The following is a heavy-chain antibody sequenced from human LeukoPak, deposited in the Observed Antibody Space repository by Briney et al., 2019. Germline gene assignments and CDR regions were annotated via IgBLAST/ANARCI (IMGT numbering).Heavy chain of an antibody. CDR1: GFTFSSYG. CDR3: AKAQTTVVTQFFDY. Sequence: GGSLRLSCAASGFTFSSYGMSWVRQAPGKGLEWVSAISGSGSNTYYADSVKGRFTISRDNSKNTLYLQMNSLRAEDTAVYYCAKAQTTVVTQFFDYWGQGTLVTVSS. V-gene: IGHV3-23*01. CDR2: ISGSGSNT. J-gene: IGHJ4*02. D-gene: IGHD4-23*01.